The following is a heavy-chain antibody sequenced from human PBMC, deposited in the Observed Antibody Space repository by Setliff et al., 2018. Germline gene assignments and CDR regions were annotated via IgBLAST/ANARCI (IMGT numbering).Heavy chain of an antibody. J-gene: IGHJ3*02. D-gene: IGHD2-15*01. Sequence: WASVKVSCKASGYTFTSYDINWVRQATGQGLEWMGWMNPNSGNTGYAQKFQGRVTMTRNTSISTAYMELSSLRSEDTAVYYCARAGRAVVNAFDIWGQGTMVTVSS. CDR2: MNPNSGNT. CDR1: GYTFTSYD. CDR3: ARAGRAVVNAFDI. V-gene: IGHV1-8*01.